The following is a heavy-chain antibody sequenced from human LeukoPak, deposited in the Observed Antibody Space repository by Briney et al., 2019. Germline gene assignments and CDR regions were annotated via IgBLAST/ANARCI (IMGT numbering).Heavy chain of an antibody. CDR2: IYYSGST. Sequence: SETLSLTCTVSGGSISSYYWTWIRQPPGKGLEWIGYIYYSGSTNYNPSLKSRVTISVDTSKNQFSLKLSSVTAADTAVYYCARDMNLGGFDYWGQGTLVTVSS. V-gene: IGHV4-59*01. J-gene: IGHJ4*02. D-gene: IGHD2-15*01. CDR1: GGSISSYY. CDR3: ARDMNLGGFDY.